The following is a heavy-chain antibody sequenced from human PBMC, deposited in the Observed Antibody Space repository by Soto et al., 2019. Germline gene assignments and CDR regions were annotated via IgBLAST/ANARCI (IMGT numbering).Heavy chain of an antibody. D-gene: IGHD1-7*01. CDR2: IYTSGST. J-gene: IGHJ6*02. CDR1: GGSISSYY. CDR3: ARDTITGTTSYYCSCGMDV. V-gene: IGHV4-4*07. Sequence: PSETLSLTCTVSGGSISSYYWSWIRQPAGKGLEWIGRIYTSGSTNYNPSLKSRVTMSVDTSKNQFSLKLSSVTAADTAVYYCARDTITGTTSYYCSCGMDVWGQGTTVTGYS.